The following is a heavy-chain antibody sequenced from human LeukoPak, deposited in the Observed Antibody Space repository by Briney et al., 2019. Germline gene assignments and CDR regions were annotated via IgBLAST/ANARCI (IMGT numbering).Heavy chain of an antibody. Sequence: GGSLRLSCAASGFSFSKYTMSWVSQAPGKGLEWISYISSSSTTIKYADSVKGRFIISRDNAKNSVYLQMNSLRAEDTAVYYCALIAVDWQQPFDYWGQGTLATVSS. CDR2: ISSSSTTI. V-gene: IGHV3-48*01. CDR3: ALIAVDWQQPFDY. J-gene: IGHJ4*02. CDR1: GFSFSKYT. D-gene: IGHD6-13*01.